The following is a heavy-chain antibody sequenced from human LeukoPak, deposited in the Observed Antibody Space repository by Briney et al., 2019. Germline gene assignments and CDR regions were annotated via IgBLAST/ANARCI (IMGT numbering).Heavy chain of an antibody. CDR2: IIPIFGTA. CDR3: ARVLAVAGFDY. D-gene: IGHD6-19*01. Sequence: SVKVSCKASGGTFSSYATSWVRQAPGQGLEWMGGIIPIFGTANYAQKFQGRVTITADKSTSTAYMELSSLRSEDTAVYYCARVLAVAGFDYWGQGTLVTVSS. J-gene: IGHJ4*02. CDR1: GGTFSSYA. V-gene: IGHV1-69*06.